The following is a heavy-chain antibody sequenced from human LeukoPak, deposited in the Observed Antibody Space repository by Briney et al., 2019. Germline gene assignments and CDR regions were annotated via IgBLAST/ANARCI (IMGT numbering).Heavy chain of an antibody. J-gene: IGHJ4*02. V-gene: IGHV1-46*01. CDR2: IDPNGGST. D-gene: IGHD1-26*01. Sequence: GASVKVSCKASGYTFTDYYMHWVRQAPGQGLEWMGIIDPNGGSTRYAQKFQGRVTMTRDTSTSTVYMELSSLRSEDAAVYYCARPTIVGTRDPFDYWGQGTLVIVSS. CDR1: GYTFTDYY. CDR3: ARPTIVGTRDPFDY.